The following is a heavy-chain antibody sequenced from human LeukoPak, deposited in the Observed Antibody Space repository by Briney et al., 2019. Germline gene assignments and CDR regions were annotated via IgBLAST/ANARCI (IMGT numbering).Heavy chain of an antibody. D-gene: IGHD3-3*01. CDR3: VRVGVLEEQYRWLDP. V-gene: IGHV3-7*05. CDR1: GFALSNYW. Sequence: PGGSLRLSCIASGFALSNYWMMWVRQAPGKGLEWVAKIKQDGTENNYAGSVKGRLTIFRDNVENSLYLQMNSLRVEDTAVYYCVRVGVLEEQYRWLDPWGQGTLVTVSS. CDR2: IKQDGTEN. J-gene: IGHJ5*02.